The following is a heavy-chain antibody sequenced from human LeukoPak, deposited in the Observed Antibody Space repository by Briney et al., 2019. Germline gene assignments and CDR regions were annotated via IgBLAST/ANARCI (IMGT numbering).Heavy chain of an antibody. CDR3: ARGGDYFDY. J-gene: IGHJ4*02. Sequence: PSETLSLTCTVSGGPVNNYYWSWIRQPPGKGLEWIGYIYYSGSTNYNPSLKSRVTISVDTSKNQFSLKLSSVTAADTAVYYCARGGDYFDYWGQGTLVTVSS. D-gene: IGHD2-15*01. CDR1: GGPVNNYY. CDR2: IYYSGST. V-gene: IGHV4-59*02.